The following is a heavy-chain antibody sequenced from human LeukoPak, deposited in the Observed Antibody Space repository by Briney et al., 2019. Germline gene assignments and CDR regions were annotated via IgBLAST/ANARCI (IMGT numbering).Heavy chain of an antibody. J-gene: IGHJ4*02. CDR1: GFTFSSYA. V-gene: IGHV3-23*01. Sequence: GGSLRLSCAASGFTFSSYAMSWVRQAPGKGLEWVSAISGSGGSTYYADSVKGRFTISRDNSKNTLYLQMNSLSAEDTAVYYCAKHQYMWYYDSSGQADFDYWGQGTLVTVSS. CDR3: AKHQYMWYYDSSGQADFDY. D-gene: IGHD3-22*01. CDR2: ISGSGGST.